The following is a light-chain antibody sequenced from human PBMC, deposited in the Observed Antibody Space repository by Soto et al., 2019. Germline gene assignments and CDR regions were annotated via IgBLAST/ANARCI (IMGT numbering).Light chain of an antibody. J-gene: IGKJ1*01. Sequence: EIVMTQSPATLSVSPGETATLSCRARQSVSNNVAWYQQKPGQAPRLLILGASTRATGIPARFSGSGSGTEFTLTISSLQSEDFAVYYCQQYNNWPITFGQGTKVDIK. V-gene: IGKV3-15*01. CDR1: QSVSNN. CDR2: GAS. CDR3: QQYNNWPIT.